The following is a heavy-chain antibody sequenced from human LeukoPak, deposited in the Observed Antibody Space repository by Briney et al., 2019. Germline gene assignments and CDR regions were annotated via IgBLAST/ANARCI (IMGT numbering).Heavy chain of an antibody. CDR1: GGTFSSYA. V-gene: IGHV1-69*13. Sequence: SVKVSCKASGGTFSSYAIGWVRQAPGQGLEWMGGIIPIFGTANYAQKFQGRVTITADESTSTAYMELSSLRSEDTAVYYCARGETGTTGTTLRYLNYWGQGTLVTVSS. J-gene: IGHJ4*02. CDR2: IIPIFGTA. D-gene: IGHD1-1*01. CDR3: ARGETGTTGTTLRYLNY.